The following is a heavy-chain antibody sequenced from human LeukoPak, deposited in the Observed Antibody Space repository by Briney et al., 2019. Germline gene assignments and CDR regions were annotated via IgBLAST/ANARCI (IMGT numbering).Heavy chain of an antibody. Sequence: SGGSLRLSCAASGFTFSNAWMSWVRQAPGKGLEWVGRIKSKTDGGTTDYAAPVKGRFTISRDDSKNTLYLQMNSLKTEDTAVYYCTTTVVPADAYYYYMDVWGKGTTVTVSS. CDR3: TTTVVPADAYYYYMDV. V-gene: IGHV3-15*01. J-gene: IGHJ6*03. CDR1: GFTFSNAW. CDR2: IKSKTDGGTT. D-gene: IGHD2-2*01.